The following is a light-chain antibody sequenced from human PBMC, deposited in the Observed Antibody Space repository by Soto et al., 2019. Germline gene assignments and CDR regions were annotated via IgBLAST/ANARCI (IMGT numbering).Light chain of an antibody. V-gene: IGKV3-11*01. CDR1: QSVSSF. CDR2: DAS. Sequence: EIVLTQSPATLSLSPGESATLSCRASQSVSSFLAWYQQKPGQAPRLLMYDASSRATGIPARFSGSGSGTDFTLTISSLEPEDFGVYYCQQRSNCPSTFGGGTKVEIK. CDR3: QQRSNCPST. J-gene: IGKJ4*01.